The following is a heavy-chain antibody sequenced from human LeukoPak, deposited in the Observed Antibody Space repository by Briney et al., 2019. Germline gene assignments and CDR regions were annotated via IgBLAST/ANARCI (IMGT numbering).Heavy chain of an antibody. V-gene: IGHV1-58*02. CDR1: GFTFTSSA. D-gene: IGHD3-22*01. CDR3: AAGYNNYDSRRPSFDY. Sequence: SVKVSCKASGFTFTSSAIQWVRQARGQRLEWIGWIVVGSGNTIYAQKFQERITITRDMSTSTAYMELSSLRSEDTAVYYCAAGYNNYDSRRPSFDYWGQGTLVTVSS. CDR2: IVVGSGNT. J-gene: IGHJ4*02.